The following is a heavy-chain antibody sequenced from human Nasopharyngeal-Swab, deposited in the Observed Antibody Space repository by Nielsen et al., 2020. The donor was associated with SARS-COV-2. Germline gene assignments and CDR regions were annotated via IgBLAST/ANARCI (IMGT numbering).Heavy chain of an antibody. V-gene: IGHV3-7*03. Sequence: GESLKISCAASGFSFSTYWMTWVRQAPGKGLEWVANIKQDGSEKYYVDSVKGRFTVSRDNPKNLLYLQVNSLRAEDTAVYYCARPGVFVAAYFHQYYMDVWGKGTTVTVSS. CDR2: IKQDGSEK. D-gene: IGHD3-16*02. CDR1: GFSFSTYW. J-gene: IGHJ6*03. CDR3: ARPGVFVAAYFHQYYMDV.